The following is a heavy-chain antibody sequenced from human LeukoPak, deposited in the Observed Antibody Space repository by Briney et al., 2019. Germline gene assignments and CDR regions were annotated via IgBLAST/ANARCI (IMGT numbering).Heavy chain of an antibody. J-gene: IGHJ4*02. D-gene: IGHD2/OR15-2a*01. CDR3: AKDLSPGHY. CDR2: IYAGGNT. Sequence: GGSLRLSCAVSGFTVSSDYMSWVCQAPGKGLEWVSVIYAGGNTFYADSVKGRFTISRDNSKNTLYLQMNSLRAEDTAVYYCAKDLSPGHYWGQGTLVTVSS. V-gene: IGHV3-53*01. CDR1: GFTVSSDY.